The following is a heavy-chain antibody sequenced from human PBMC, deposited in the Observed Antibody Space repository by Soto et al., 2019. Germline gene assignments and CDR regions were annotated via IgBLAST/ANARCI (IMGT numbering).Heavy chain of an antibody. D-gene: IGHD4-17*01. J-gene: IGHJ3*02. CDR3: AREGRAYGDPRDAFDI. CDR2: IIPIFGTA. CDR1: GGTFSSYA. Sequence: QVQLVQSGAEVKKPGSSVKVSCKASGGTFSSYAIRWVRQAPGQGLEWMGGIIPIFGTANYAQKFQGRVTITADESTSTAYMELRSLRSEDTAVYYCAREGRAYGDPRDAFDIWGQGTMVTVSS. V-gene: IGHV1-69*01.